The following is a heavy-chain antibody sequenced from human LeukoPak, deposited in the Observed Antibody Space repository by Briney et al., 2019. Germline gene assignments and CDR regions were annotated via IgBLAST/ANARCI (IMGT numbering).Heavy chain of an antibody. CDR2: ISSSCSTI. Sequence: GGSLRLSCAASGFTFSSYEMNWVRQAPGKGLEWVSYISSSCSTIYYADSVKGRFTISRDNAKNSLYLQMNSLRAEDTAVYYCARGGSYSDYMDVWGKGTTVTISS. D-gene: IGHD1-26*01. CDR3: ARGGSYSDYMDV. J-gene: IGHJ6*03. CDR1: GFTFSSYE. V-gene: IGHV3-48*03.